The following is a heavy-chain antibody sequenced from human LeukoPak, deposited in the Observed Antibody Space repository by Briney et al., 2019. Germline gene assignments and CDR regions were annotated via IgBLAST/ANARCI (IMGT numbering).Heavy chain of an antibody. Sequence: PSQTLSLTCAVYGGSLSGYYWSWIRQPPRKGVEWIGEIDHSRSTNYNPSLKTRATISVDTSKTQFSLKLSSVTTADTAVYYCARPRRRRTKDAFDIWGQGTMVTVSS. CDR3: ARPRRRRTKDAFDI. D-gene: IGHD1-14*01. V-gene: IGHV4-34*01. J-gene: IGHJ3*02. CDR2: IDHSRST. CDR1: GGSLSGYY.